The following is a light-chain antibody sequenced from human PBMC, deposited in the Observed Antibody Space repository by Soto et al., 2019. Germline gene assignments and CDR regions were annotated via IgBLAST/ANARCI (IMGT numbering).Light chain of an antibody. CDR3: SSYTSSNTGV. Sequence: QSALTQPASVSGSPEQSITISCTGTSSNVGSYNYVSWYQQHPGKAPKLMIYEVSNRPSGVSNRFSASKSGNTASLTISGLQAEDEADYYCSSYTSSNTGVFGGGTKVTVL. CDR2: EVS. V-gene: IGLV2-14*01. CDR1: SSNVGSYNY. J-gene: IGLJ3*02.